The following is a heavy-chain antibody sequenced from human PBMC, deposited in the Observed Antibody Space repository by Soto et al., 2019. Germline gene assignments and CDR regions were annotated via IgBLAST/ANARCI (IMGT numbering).Heavy chain of an antibody. CDR2: IYYSGST. D-gene: IGHD3-10*01. J-gene: IGHJ5*02. V-gene: IGHV4-59*08. Sequence: SETLSLTCTVSGGSISSYYWSWIRQPPGKGLEWIGYIYYSGSTNYNPSLKSRVTISVDTSKNQFSLKLSSVTAADTAVYYCARLQYGSGSYPNHWFDPWGQGTLVTVSS. CDR3: ARLQYGSGSYPNHWFDP. CDR1: GGSISSYY.